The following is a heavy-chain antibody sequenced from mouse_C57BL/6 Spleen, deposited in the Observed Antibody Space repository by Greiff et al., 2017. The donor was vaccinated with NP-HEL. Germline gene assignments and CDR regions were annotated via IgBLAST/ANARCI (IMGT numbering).Heavy chain of an antibody. CDR3: TTHGSSYGY. J-gene: IGHJ2*01. D-gene: IGHD1-1*01. CDR1: GFNIKDDY. Sequence: VHVKQSGAELVRPGASVKLSCTASGFNIKDDYMHWVKQRPEQGLEWIGWIDPENGDSEYASKFQGKATITADTSSNTAYLQLSSLTSEDTAVYYCTTHGSSYGYWGQGTTLTVSS. CDR2: IDPENGDS. V-gene: IGHV14-4*01.